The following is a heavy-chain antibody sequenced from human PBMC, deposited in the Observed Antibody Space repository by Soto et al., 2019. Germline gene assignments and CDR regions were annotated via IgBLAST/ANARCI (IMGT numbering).Heavy chain of an antibody. V-gene: IGHV1-2*04. CDR1: GDSFNDYY. CDR3: ARESGGATATLDYYYFYMDV. D-gene: IGHD5-12*01. CDR2: INPNGGVT. Sequence: QVQLVQSGAEVRKPGASVTVSCRSSGDSFNDYYIHWVRQAPGQGFEWMGWINPNGGVTKYAQKCQGWVSMTRETSIRTVYIQLSRLRSDDTAVYYCARESGGATATLDYYYFYMDVWGTGTTVTVSS. J-gene: IGHJ6*03.